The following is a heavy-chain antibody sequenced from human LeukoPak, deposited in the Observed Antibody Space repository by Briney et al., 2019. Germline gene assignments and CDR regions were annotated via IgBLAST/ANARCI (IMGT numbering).Heavy chain of an antibody. V-gene: IGHV3-30*02. D-gene: IGHD5-18*01. J-gene: IGHJ4*02. CDR2: IRYDGSNK. Sequence: PGGSLRLSCAASGFTFSSYGMHWVRQAPGKGLEWVAFIRYDGSNKYYADSVKGRFTISRDNSKNTLYLQMNSLRAEDTAVYYCASFYRYGHAFDYWGQGTLVTVSS. CDR3: ASFYRYGHAFDY. CDR1: GFTFSSYG.